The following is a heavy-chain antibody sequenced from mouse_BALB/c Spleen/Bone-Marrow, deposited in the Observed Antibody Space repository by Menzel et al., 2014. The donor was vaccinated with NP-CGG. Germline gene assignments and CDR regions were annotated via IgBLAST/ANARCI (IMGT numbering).Heavy chain of an antibody. CDR2: ISTYYGDA. CDR3: ARDLDY. J-gene: IGHJ2*01. V-gene: IGHV1S137*01. CDR1: GYTFTDYA. Sequence: QVQLKESGAELVRPGVSVKISCKGSGYTFTDYAMHGVKQSHAKSLEWIGVISTYYGDATYNQKFEGKATMTVDKSSSTAYMELARLTSEDSAIYYGARDLDYWGQGTTLTVSS.